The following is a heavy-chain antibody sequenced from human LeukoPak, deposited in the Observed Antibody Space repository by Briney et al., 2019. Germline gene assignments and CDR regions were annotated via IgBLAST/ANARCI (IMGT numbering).Heavy chain of an antibody. CDR3: AKAMGHYYYSYGMDV. V-gene: IGHV3-9*01. J-gene: IGHJ6*02. CDR1: GLTFDDYA. Sequence: GGSLRLSCAASGLTFDDYAMHWVRQAPGKGREWVSGISWNSGSIGYAGSVKGRFTISRDNAKNSLYLQMNSLRAEDTALYYCAKAMGHYYYSYGMDVWGQGTTVTVSS. CDR2: ISWNSGSI. D-gene: IGHD2-8*01.